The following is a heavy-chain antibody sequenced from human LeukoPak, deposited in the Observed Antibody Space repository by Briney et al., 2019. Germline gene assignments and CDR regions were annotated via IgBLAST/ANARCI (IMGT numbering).Heavy chain of an antibody. CDR3: ARGPKGVPAANYFDY. Sequence: PGGSLRLSCAASGFTFSTHAMHWVRQAPAKGLEWVAMIWFDGKNTHYVDSVKGRFTISRDNSKNTVDLRMNSLRAEDTAVYYCARGPKGVPAANYFDYWGQGTLVTVSS. J-gene: IGHJ4*02. CDR1: GFTFSTHA. V-gene: IGHV3-30*02. D-gene: IGHD2-2*01. CDR2: IWFDGKNT.